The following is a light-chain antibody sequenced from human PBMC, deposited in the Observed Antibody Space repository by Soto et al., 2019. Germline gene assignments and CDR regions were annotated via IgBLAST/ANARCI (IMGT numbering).Light chain of an antibody. Sequence: EIVLTQSPGTLSLSPGERATLSCRASQSVDSSYLAWYQQKPGQAPRLLIYGASTRATGIPARFSGSGSGTDFTLTISRLEPEDFAVYYCQQYGSSPVTFGQGTKVDIK. CDR2: GAS. CDR1: QSVDSSY. CDR3: QQYGSSPVT. J-gene: IGKJ1*01. V-gene: IGKV3-20*01.